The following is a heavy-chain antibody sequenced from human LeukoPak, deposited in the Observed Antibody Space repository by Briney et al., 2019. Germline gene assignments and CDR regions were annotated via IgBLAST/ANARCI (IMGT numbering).Heavy chain of an antibody. CDR1: GGSISSSSYY. Sequence: SETLSLTCTVSGGSISSSSYYWGWIRQPPGKGLGWIGSIYYSGSTYYNPSLKSRVTISVDTSKNQFSLKLSSVTAADTAVYYCASLFGYSRGFDYWGQGTLVTVSS. J-gene: IGHJ4*02. V-gene: IGHV4-39*07. CDR3: ASLFGYSRGFDY. D-gene: IGHD5-18*01. CDR2: IYYSGST.